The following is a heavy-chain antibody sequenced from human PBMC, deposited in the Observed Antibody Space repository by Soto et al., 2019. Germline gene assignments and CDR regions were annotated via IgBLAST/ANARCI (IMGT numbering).Heavy chain of an antibody. J-gene: IGHJ5*02. D-gene: IGHD1-26*01. CDR1: GASLSRYY. CDR3: VRDGTKNLRDRFEP. Sequence: TLSLTCNVSGASLSRYYWSWIRQPPGKGLEWIGRIYATGDTDYNPSLKSRISMSVDMSKKQFSLTLRSVTAADTAIYYCVRDGTKNLRDRFEPWGRGILVTVSS. V-gene: IGHV4-4*07. CDR2: IYATGDT.